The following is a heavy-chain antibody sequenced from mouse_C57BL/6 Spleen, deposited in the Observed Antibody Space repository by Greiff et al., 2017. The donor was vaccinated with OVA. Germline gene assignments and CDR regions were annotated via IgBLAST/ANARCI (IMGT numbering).Heavy chain of an antibody. CDR3: ARYYSNHDYYAMDY. D-gene: IGHD2-5*01. V-gene: IGHV1-50*01. CDR2: IDPSDSYT. Sequence: QVHVKQPGAELVKPGASVKLSCKASGYTFTSYWMQWVKQRPGQGLEWIGEIDPSDSYTNYNQKFKGKATLTVDTSSSTAYMQLSSLTSEDSAVYYCARYYSNHDYYAMDYWGQGTSVTVSS. CDR1: GYTFTSYW. J-gene: IGHJ4*01.